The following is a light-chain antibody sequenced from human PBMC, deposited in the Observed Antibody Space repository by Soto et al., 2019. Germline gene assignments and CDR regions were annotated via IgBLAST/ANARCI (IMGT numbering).Light chain of an antibody. V-gene: IGLV2-8*01. Sequence: QSALTQPPSASGSPGQSGTISCTGTSSDVGGYNYVSWYQQHPGKAPKLMIYEVSQRPSGVPDRFSGSKSGNTASLTVSGLQTEEEADYFCSSYEGSNHVVFGGGTKLTVL. J-gene: IGLJ2*01. CDR3: SSYEGSNHVV. CDR1: SSDVGGYNY. CDR2: EVS.